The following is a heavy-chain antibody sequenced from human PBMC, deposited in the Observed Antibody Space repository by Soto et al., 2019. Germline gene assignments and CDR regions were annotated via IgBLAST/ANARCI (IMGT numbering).Heavy chain of an antibody. CDR1: GFTFSSYA. CDR2: ISGSGDST. CDR3: AKDFTRAYFDY. V-gene: IGHV3-23*01. J-gene: IGHJ4*02. Sequence: EVQLLESGGGLGQPGRSLRLSCAASGFTFSSYAMSWVRQAPGKGLEWVSAISGSGDSTYYADSVKGRFTISRDNSKNTLYLQMNSLRADDTAVYYCAKDFTRAYFDYWGQGTLVTVSS.